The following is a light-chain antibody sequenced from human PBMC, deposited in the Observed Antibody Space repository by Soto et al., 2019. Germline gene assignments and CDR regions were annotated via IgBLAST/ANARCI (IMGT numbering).Light chain of an antibody. CDR1: QRVSNF. J-gene: IGKJ4*01. V-gene: IGKV3-11*01. CDR2: KAS. CDR3: QHRDSRPPGLT. Sequence: EIVLTQSPVTLSLSPGERVTLSCRASQRVSNFLAWYQQRPGQAPRLLIYKASNRATGIPARFSGSGSGTDFTLTISGLEPDDFAVYDCQHRDSRPPGLTFGGGNKVEIK.